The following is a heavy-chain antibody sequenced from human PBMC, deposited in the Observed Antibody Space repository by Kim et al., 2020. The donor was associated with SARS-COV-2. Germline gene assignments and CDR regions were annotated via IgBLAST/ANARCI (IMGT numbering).Heavy chain of an antibody. CDR1: GFTFGDYA. CDR3: SSYYYGNSGYDGA. Sequence: GGSLRLSCTASGFTFGDYAMSWVRQAPGKGLEWVGFIRTKAYGATTEYGASVKGRFSFSRDDSKSIAYLQMNSLKSEDTAVYYCSSYYYGNSGYDGAWGQETLVPFS. V-gene: IGHV3-49*04. CDR2: IRTKAYGATT. J-gene: IGHJ5*02. D-gene: IGHD3-22*01.